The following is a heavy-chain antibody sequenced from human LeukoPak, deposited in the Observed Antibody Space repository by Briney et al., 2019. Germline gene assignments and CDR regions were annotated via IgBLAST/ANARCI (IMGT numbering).Heavy chain of an antibody. V-gene: IGHV4-34*01. CDR1: GGSISSYY. J-gene: IGHJ4*02. CDR3: ARGLYCFDY. CDR2: INHSGST. Sequence: SETLSLTCTVSGGSISSYYWSWIRQPPGKGLEWIGEINHSGSTNYNPSLKSRVTISVDTSKNQFSLKLSSVTAADTAVYYCARGLYCFDYWGQGTLVTVSS.